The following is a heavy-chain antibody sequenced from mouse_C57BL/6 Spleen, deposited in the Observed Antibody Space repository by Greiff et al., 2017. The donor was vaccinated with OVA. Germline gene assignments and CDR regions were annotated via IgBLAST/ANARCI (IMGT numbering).Heavy chain of an antibody. V-gene: IGHV14-3*01. CDR2: IDPANGNT. CDR1: GFNIKNTY. D-gene: IGHD2-4*01. Sequence: VQLQQSVAELVRPGASVKLSCTASGFNIKNTYMHWVKQRPEQGLEWIGRIDPANGNTKYAPKFQGKATITADTSANTAYLQLSSLTSEDTAIYYCASPLYYDYDGYFDYWGQGTTLTVSS. CDR3: ASPLYYDYDGYFDY. J-gene: IGHJ2*01.